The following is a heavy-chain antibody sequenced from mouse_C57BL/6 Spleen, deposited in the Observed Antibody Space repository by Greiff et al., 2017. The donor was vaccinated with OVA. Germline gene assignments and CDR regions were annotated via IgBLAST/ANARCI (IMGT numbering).Heavy chain of an antibody. CDR3: ARSRDGSGFAY. CDR1: GYTFTSYW. Sequence: VQLQQPGAELVRPGSSVKLSCKASGYTFTSYWMDWVKQRPGQGLEWIGNIYPSDSETHYNQKFKDKATLTVDKSSSTAYMQLSSLTSEDSAVYYCARSRDGSGFAYWGQGTLVTVSA. V-gene: IGHV1-61*01. J-gene: IGHJ3*01. D-gene: IGHD2-3*01. CDR2: IYPSDSET.